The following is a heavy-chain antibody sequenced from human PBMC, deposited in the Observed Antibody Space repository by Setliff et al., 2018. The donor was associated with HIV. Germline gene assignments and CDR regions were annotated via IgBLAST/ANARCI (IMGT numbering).Heavy chain of an antibody. J-gene: IGHJ3*02. V-gene: IGHV1-69*13. D-gene: IGHD4-17*01. Sequence: GASVKVSCKASGGTFSSYAISWVRQAPGQGLEWMGGIIPIFGTTDYAQKFQGRVTITADELTSTAYMELSSLRAEDTAVYYCARFDHYGDYGRIGDAFDIWGQGTMVTVSS. CDR2: IIPIFGTT. CDR3: ARFDHYGDYGRIGDAFDI. CDR1: GGTFSSYA.